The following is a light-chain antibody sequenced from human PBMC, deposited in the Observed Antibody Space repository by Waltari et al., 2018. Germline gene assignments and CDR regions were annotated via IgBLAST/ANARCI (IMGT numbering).Light chain of an antibody. CDR2: LDSDGSH. J-gene: IGLJ2*01. CDR1: SGHSDYS. CDR3: QTWGTGFVV. Sequence: QLALTQSPSASASLGASVKLTCTLSSGHSDYSIARQQQRPEKGPRYLMKLDSDGSHTMGDGIPHRFSGSSSGAERYLTISSLQYEDEADYYCQTWGTGFVVFGGGTKLTVL. V-gene: IGLV4-69*01.